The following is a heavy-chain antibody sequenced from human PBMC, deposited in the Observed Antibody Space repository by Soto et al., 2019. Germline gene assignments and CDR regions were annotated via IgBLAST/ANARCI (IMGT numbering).Heavy chain of an antibody. J-gene: IGHJ6*03. CDR3: ARPSIRYFDWLADEDYYMDV. CDR2: IYYSGST. V-gene: IGHV4-59*01. CDR1: GGSISSYY. Sequence: SETLSLTCTVSGGSISSYYWSWIRQPPGKGLEWIGYIYYSGSTNYNPSLKSRVTISVDTSKNQFSLKLSSVTAADTAVYYCARPSIRYFDWLADEDYYMDVWGKGTTVTVSS. D-gene: IGHD3-9*01.